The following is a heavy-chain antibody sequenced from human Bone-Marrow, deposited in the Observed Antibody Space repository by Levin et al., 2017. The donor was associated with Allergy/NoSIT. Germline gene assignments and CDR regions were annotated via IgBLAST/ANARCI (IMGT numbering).Heavy chain of an antibody. Sequence: SGPTLVKPTQTLTLTCTLSGMSLSSNGVGVGWIRQPPGKALEWLALIYWDDDRRYSPSPQSRLTITKDTSKNQVVLTMANMDPVDTATYYCAYRRMAAATRTKNWFDPWGQGILVTVSS. D-gene: IGHD6-25*01. CDR2: IYWDDDR. J-gene: IGHJ5*02. CDR3: AYRRMAAATRTKNWFDP. CDR1: GMSLSSNGVG. V-gene: IGHV2-5*02.